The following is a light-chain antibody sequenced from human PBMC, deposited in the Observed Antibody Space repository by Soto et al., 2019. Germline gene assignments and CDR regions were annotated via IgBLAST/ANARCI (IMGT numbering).Light chain of an antibody. CDR1: QSINRW. CDR2: DAT. J-gene: IGKJ1*01. Sequence: PSTLSSSVGDRVTITCRASQSINRWLAWYQQKPGKDPKVLIWDATTLHRGVSSRFTGSGSGTDFTLTISNLQPEDFAAYYCQPPYSSPRTVGQETKVDIK. CDR3: QPPYSSPRT. V-gene: IGKV1-39*01.